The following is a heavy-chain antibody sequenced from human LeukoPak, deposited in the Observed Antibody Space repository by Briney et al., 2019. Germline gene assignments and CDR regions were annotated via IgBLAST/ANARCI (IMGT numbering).Heavy chain of an antibody. D-gene: IGHD2-21*02. CDR3: ARVKGGVTARGAFDI. J-gene: IGHJ3*02. CDR1: GYTFTSCY. Sequence: ASVKVSCKASGYTFTSCYMHWVRQAPGQGLEWMGIINPSGGSTSYAQKFQGRVTMTRDTSTSTVYMELSSLRSEDTAVYYCARVKGGVTARGAFDIWGQGTMVTVSS. V-gene: IGHV1-46*01. CDR2: INPSGGST.